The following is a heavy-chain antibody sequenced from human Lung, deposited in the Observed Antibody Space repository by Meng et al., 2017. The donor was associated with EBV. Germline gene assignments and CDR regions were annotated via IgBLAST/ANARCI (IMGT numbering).Heavy chain of an antibody. Sequence: VQLLQSGAVVNIVGASVKASCKASCYTFTGYYWPWVLQAPGQGLEWMVWINPNSGGTNYAQKFQGWVTTTMDTSISTAYMELSRLRSEDTAVYYCAREDSSGYSYYFDYWGQGTLVTVSS. D-gene: IGHD3-22*01. CDR1: CYTFTGYY. V-gene: IGHV1-2*03. J-gene: IGHJ4*02. CDR2: INPNSGGT. CDR3: AREDSSGYSYYFDY.